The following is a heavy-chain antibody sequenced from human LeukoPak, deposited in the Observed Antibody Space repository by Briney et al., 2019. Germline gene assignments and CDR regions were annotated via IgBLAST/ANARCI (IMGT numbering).Heavy chain of an antibody. CDR3: AREYLTTADHGYFDY. Sequence: GASVKVSCKASGYTFIEYHLHWVRQAPGQGLEWMGWINPNSGGTKYAQKFQGRVTMTRDTSISTAYMELSRLRSDDTAVYYCAREYLTTADHGYFDYWGQGTLVTVSS. CDR2: INPNSGGT. J-gene: IGHJ4*02. V-gene: IGHV1-2*02. CDR1: GYTFIEYH. D-gene: IGHD3-22*01.